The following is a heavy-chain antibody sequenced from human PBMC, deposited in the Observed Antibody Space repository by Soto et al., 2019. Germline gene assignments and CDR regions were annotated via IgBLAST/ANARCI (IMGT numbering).Heavy chain of an antibody. D-gene: IGHD3-3*01. CDR3: ARGGQDFWSGPFDY. CDR1: GGSISNYF. J-gene: IGHJ4*02. CDR2: IDNSGST. V-gene: IGHV4-4*07. Sequence: SETLSLTCTVSGGSISNYFCNWIRQPAGKGLEWIGRIDNSGSTNYNPSLKSRITMSADTSRNQFSLKLNSVTAADTAVYYCARGGQDFWSGPFDYWGQGALVTVSS.